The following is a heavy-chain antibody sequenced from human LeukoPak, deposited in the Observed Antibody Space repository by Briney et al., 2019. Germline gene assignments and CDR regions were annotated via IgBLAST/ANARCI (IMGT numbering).Heavy chain of an antibody. CDR1: GFTVSSSY. CDR2: INSHADST. Sequence: GGSLRLSCAASGFTVSSSYMTWVRQAPGKGLEWISTINSHADSTYYADSVKGRFTISRDNSKNTLFLQMNSLIAEDTAVYYCAKDGLCPNVCPTQIAMAGYLDSWGQGILVTVSS. D-gene: IGHD6-19*01. CDR3: AKDGLCPNVCPTQIAMAGYLDS. J-gene: IGHJ5*01. V-gene: IGHV3-23*01.